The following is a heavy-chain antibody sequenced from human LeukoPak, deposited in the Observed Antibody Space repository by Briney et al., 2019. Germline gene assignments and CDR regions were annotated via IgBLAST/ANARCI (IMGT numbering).Heavy chain of an antibody. Sequence: GGSLRLSCAASGFTFTNYAMTWVRQAPGKGLEWVSTIPGSGGTTYYADSVKGRFTISRDNSKNTLYLQMNSLRAEDTAVYYCTRTSSSWYVGISGEYMDVWGKGTTVTVSS. D-gene: IGHD6-13*01. CDR3: TRTSSSWYVGISGEYMDV. CDR2: IPGSGGTT. J-gene: IGHJ6*03. V-gene: IGHV3-23*01. CDR1: GFTFTNYA.